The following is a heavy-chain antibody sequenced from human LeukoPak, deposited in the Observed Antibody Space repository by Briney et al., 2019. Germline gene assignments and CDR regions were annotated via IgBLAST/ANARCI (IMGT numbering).Heavy chain of an antibody. V-gene: IGHV3-23*01. CDR1: GFTFSTFA. CDR2: IFPSGGEI. J-gene: IGHJ4*02. Sequence: PGGSLRLSCAASGFTFSTFAMIWVRQPPGKGLEWVSSIFPSGGEIHYADSVRGRFTISRDNSKNTLYLQMNSLRAEDTAVYYCAKGGTGTNSPVDYWGQGTLVTVSS. CDR3: AKGGTGTNSPVDY. D-gene: IGHD1-1*01.